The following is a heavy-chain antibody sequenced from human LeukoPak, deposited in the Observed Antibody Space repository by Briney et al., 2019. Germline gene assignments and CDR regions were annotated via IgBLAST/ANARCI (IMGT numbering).Heavy chain of an antibody. J-gene: IGHJ4*02. CDR3: ARGSSVRGVIGY. CDR1: GGTFSSYA. D-gene: IGHD3-10*01. V-gene: IGHV1-69*13. Sequence: ASVKVSCKASGGTFSSYAISWVRQAPGQGLEWMGGIIPIFGTANYAQKFQGRVTITADESTSTAYMELSSLRSEYTAVYYCARGSSVRGVIGYWGQGTLVTVSS. CDR2: IIPIFGTA.